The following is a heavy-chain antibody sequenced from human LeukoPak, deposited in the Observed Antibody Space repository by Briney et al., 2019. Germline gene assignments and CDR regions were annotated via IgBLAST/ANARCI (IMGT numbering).Heavy chain of an antibody. J-gene: IGHJ4*02. V-gene: IGHV4-59*01. Sequence: SETLSLTCTVSGVSITSYYWNRVRQPPGKGLEWIGYFYYSGSDNYNPSLKSRITISVDTSKNQFSLKLSSVTAADTAVYYCVRGYCSGATCYHFDYWGQGTLVTVSS. D-gene: IGHD2-15*01. CDR2: FYYSGSD. CDR3: VRGYCSGATCYHFDY. CDR1: GVSITSYY.